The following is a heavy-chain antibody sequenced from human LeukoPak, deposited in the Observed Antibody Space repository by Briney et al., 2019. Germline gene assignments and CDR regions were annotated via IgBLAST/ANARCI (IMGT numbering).Heavy chain of an antibody. V-gene: IGHV1-8*03. D-gene: IGHD2-2*01. CDR1: GYTFTSYD. J-gene: IGHJ4*02. CDR3: ARGRVPAAIQDY. CDR2: MNPNSGNT. Sequence: ASVKVSCKASGYTFTSYDIYWVRQATGQGLEWMGWMNPNSGNTGYAQKFQGRVTITRNTSISTAYMELSSLRSEDTAVYHCARGRVPAAIQDYWGQGTLVTVSS.